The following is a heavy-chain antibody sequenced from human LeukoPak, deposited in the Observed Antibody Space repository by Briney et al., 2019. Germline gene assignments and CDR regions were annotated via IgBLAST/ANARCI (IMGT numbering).Heavy chain of an antibody. D-gene: IGHD1-7*01. CDR1: GGSFSNYY. V-gene: IGHV4-34*01. CDR3: ARRWNYGRNYYIDV. Sequence: PSETLSLTCAVYGGSFSNYYWSWIRQSPGKGLEWIGEINDSGTINCNPSLMSRVTISVDKSKNQFSLKLSSVTAADTAVYYCARRWNYGRNYYIDVWGKGATVSVSS. J-gene: IGHJ6*03. CDR2: INDSGTI.